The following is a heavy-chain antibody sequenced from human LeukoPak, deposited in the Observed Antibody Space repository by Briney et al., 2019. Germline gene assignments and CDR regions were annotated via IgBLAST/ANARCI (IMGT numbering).Heavy chain of an antibody. J-gene: IGHJ4*02. D-gene: IGHD3-22*01. V-gene: IGHV1-18*01. CDR1: GYTFTSYG. CDR3: ARIAVLRLLPPRYYFDY. Sequence: ASVKVSCKASGYTFTSYGISWLRQAPGQGLEWMGCTSAYNGNTNYAQKLQGRVTMNTDTSTSTAYMELRSMRSDDTAVYYCARIAVLRLLPPRYYFDYWGQGTLVTVSS. CDR2: TSAYNGNT.